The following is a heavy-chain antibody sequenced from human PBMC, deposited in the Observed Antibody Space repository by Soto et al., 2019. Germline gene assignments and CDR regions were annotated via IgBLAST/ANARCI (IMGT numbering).Heavy chain of an antibody. Sequence: GASVKVSCKASGGAFSSYAISWVRQAPGQGLEWMGGIIPIFGTANYAQKFQGRVTITADESTSTAYMELSSLRSEETAAYYCAREPPRVYDYVWGSYRAGGCFDYWGQPTLVTVS. CDR3: AREPPRVYDYVWGSYRAGGCFDY. D-gene: IGHD3-16*02. V-gene: IGHV1-69*13. CDR2: IIPIFGTA. CDR1: GGAFSSYA. J-gene: IGHJ4*02.